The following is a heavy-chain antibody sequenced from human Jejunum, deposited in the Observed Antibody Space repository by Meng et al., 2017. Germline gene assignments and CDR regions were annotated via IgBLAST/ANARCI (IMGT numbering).Heavy chain of an antibody. CDR3: ASRPVGIRTYYFDC. V-gene: IGHV4/OR15-8*01. J-gene: IGHJ4*02. CDR2: VFHSGTP. Sequence: VTWEAPGPGLRTPFVPHPLTCSFSGGSNTMSKWWSWVRQTPGKGLEWIGEVFHSGTPNYNPSLMSRLTMSVDKSKNQFSLNLTSVTAADTAVYYCASRPVGIRTYYFDCWGQGTLVTVSS. CDR1: GGSNTMSKW. D-gene: IGHD2-21*01.